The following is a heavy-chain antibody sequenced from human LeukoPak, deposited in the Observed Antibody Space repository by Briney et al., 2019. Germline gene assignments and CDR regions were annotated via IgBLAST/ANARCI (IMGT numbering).Heavy chain of an antibody. V-gene: IGHV3-30-3*01. D-gene: IGHD6-19*01. CDR3: ATYGSSGWSNFDY. CDR1: GFTFSSQS. Sequence: TGGSLRLSCAASGFTFSSQSMHWVRQAPGKGLEWVAVITYDGSDKFYADSVKGRFTISRDNSQNTVYLQMNSLRAEDTAVYYCATYGSSGWSNFDYWGQGTLVTVSS. CDR2: ITYDGSDK. J-gene: IGHJ4*02.